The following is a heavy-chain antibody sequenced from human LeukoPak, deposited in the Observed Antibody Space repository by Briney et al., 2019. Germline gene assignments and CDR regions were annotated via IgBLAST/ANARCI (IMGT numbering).Heavy chain of an antibody. D-gene: IGHD3-22*01. Sequence: GGSLRLSCAASGFTFSSYWMSWVRQAPGKGLEWVANIKQDGSEKYYVDSVKGRFTISRDNAKNSLYLQMNSLRAEDTAVYYCAREGYYDSSGYYRWDQGTLVTVSS. CDR3: AREGYYDSSGYYR. CDR1: GFTFSSYW. J-gene: IGHJ4*02. V-gene: IGHV3-7*01. CDR2: IKQDGSEK.